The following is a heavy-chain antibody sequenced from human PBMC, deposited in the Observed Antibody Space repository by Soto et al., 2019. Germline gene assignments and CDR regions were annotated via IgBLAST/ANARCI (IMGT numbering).Heavy chain of an antibody. D-gene: IGHD3-16*02. CDR3: ARGGNIWGSYRTSDAFDI. V-gene: IGHV4-59*01. CDR1: GGSISSYY. Sequence: SETLSLTCTASGGSISSYYWSWIRQPPGKGLEWIGYIYYSGSTNYNPSLKSRVTISVDTSKNQFSLKLSSVTAADTAVYYCARGGNIWGSYRTSDAFDIWGQGTMVTVSS. CDR2: IYYSGST. J-gene: IGHJ3*02.